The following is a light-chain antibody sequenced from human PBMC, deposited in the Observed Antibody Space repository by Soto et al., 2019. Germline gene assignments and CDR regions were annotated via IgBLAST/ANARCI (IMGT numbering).Light chain of an antibody. Sequence: ETVLTQSPATLSLSPGERATLSCRASQTIRSNYLAWYRQTPGQAPRLLISGASNWATGIADRFSGSGSGTDFAIIISRLEPEDFALYFSQQYGSSPWTFGQGTKLEIK. J-gene: IGKJ2*01. V-gene: IGKV3-20*01. CDR2: GAS. CDR3: QQYGSSPWT. CDR1: QTIRSNY.